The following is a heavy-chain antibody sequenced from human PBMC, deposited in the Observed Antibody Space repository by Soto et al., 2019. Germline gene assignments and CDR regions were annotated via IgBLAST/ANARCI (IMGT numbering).Heavy chain of an antibody. V-gene: IGHV1-69*01. CDR1: GGTFSSYA. J-gene: IGHJ6*02. CDR2: IIPIFGTA. CDR3: ARESGELELPYYYYGMDV. D-gene: IGHD1-7*01. Sequence: QVQLVQSGAEVKKPGSSVKVSCKASGGTFSSYAISWVRQAPGQGLEWMGGIIPIFGTANYAQKFQGRVTITAAESTSTAYMELSSLRSEDTAVYYCARESGELELPYYYYGMDVWGQGTKVTVSS.